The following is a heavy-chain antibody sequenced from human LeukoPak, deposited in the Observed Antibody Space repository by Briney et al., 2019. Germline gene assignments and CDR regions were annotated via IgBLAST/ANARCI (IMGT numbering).Heavy chain of an antibody. CDR2: TYHSGST. J-gene: IGHJ3*02. V-gene: IGHV4-30-2*01. CDR3: ARASPRKFDAFDI. CDR1: GGSISSGGYS. Sequence: PSETLSLTCAVSGGSISSGGYSWSWIRQPPGKGLEWIGYTYHSGSTYYNPSLKSRVTVSVDRSKNQFSLKLSSVTAADTAVYYCARASPRKFDAFDIWGQGTMVTVSS.